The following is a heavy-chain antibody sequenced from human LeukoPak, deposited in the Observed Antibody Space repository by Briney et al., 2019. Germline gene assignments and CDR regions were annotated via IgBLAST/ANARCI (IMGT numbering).Heavy chain of an antibody. CDR1: GGSIRSYY. V-gene: IGHV4-59*01. J-gene: IGHJ4*02. Sequence: SETLSLTCTVSGGSIRSYYWSWIRQPPGKGLEWSGYIYYSGSSNYNPSLKSRVTISVDTSKNQFSLKLSSVTAADTAVYYCARGGDYYGSGRPFDYWGQGTLVTVSS. CDR3: ARGGDYYGSGRPFDY. D-gene: IGHD3-10*01. CDR2: IYYSGSS.